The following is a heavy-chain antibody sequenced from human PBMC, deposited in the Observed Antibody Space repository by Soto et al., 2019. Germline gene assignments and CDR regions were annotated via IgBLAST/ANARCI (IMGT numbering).Heavy chain of an antibody. CDR1: GGTFSRNT. J-gene: IGHJ4*02. CDR3: ARQFDYDTSGYYYAY. CDR2: IIPIFGTA. Sequence: SVKVSCKASGGTFSRNTISWVRQAPGQGLEWMGGIIPIFGTANYAQKFQGRVTITAEESTSTAYMELSRLRSEDTAVYYCARQFDYDTSGYYYAYWGQGTLVTVSS. D-gene: IGHD3-22*01. V-gene: IGHV1-69*13.